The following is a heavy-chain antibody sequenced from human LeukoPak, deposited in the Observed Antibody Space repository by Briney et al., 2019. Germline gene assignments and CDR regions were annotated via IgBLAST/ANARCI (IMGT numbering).Heavy chain of an antibody. V-gene: IGHV3-7*01. J-gene: IGHJ6*03. CDR2: IKQDGSEK. D-gene: IGHD3-16*01. CDR1: GFTFSSYS. Sequence: GGSLRLSCAASGFTFSSYSMSWVRQAPGKGLEGGANIKQDGSEKYYVDSVKGRFTISRDNAKNSLYLQMSSLRAEDTAVYYCARDDYVWGVNYYYYYMDVWGKGTTVTVSS. CDR3: ARDDYVWGVNYYYYYMDV.